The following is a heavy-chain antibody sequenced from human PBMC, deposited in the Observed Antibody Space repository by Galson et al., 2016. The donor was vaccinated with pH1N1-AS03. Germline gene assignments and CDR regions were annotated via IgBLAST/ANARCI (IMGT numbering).Heavy chain of an antibody. CDR2: VRPISGAA. Sequence: SVKVSCKAYGGTFSSYAISWMRQAPGQGLEWVGGVRPISGAATYAQKFQGRLTITADESTYTVYMELSSLTSEDTAVYYCAGDRCYDCPGRDFYGSEHWGQGTLVTVSS. CDR3: AGDRCYDCPGRDFYGSEH. CDR1: GGTFSSYA. J-gene: IGHJ4*02. V-gene: IGHV1-69*13. D-gene: IGHD3-16*01.